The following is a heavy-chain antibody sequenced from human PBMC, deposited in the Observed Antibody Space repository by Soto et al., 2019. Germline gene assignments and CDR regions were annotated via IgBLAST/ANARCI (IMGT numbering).Heavy chain of an antibody. Sequence: GGSLRLSCVASGFTFENYAMSWVRQAPGKGLEWVSAISGSGGATYYSDSVKGRFTISRDNSKNTVYLQMNDLRVEDAAEYFCAKDSWAIFGVPAGEYYAMDVWGQGTTVTVSS. V-gene: IGHV3-23*01. J-gene: IGHJ6*02. CDR1: GFTFENYA. CDR3: AKDSWAIFGVPAGEYYAMDV. D-gene: IGHD3-3*01. CDR2: ISGSGGAT.